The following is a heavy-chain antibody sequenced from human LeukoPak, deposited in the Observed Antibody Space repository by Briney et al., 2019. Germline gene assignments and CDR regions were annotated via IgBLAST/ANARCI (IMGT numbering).Heavy chain of an antibody. CDR3: AKGIAVAGSPFYDAFDI. CDR1: GGSISSYY. J-gene: IGHJ3*02. Sequence: SETLSLTCTVSGGSISSYYWSWIRQSAGKGLEWIGRIYISGSTNYNPSLKSRVTMSVDTSKNQFSLKLSSVTAADTAVYYCAKGIAVAGSPFYDAFDIWGHGTMVTVSS. D-gene: IGHD6-19*01. CDR2: IYISGST. V-gene: IGHV4-4*07.